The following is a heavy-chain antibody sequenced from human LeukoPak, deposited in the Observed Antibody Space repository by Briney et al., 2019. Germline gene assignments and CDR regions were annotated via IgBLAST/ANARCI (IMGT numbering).Heavy chain of an antibody. D-gene: IGHD5-24*01. CDR3: AKVVTGRRELDP. J-gene: IGHJ5*02. Sequence: KPSETLSLTCSVSGDSISLSFYYWGWIRQPPGKALEWIGSVYYSGTTSYNPSLKSRVTISVDMSKNHFSLRLRSVTAADTAMYYCAKVVTGRRELDPWGQGTLVTVSS. CDR2: VYYSGTT. CDR1: GDSISLSFYY. V-gene: IGHV4-39*07.